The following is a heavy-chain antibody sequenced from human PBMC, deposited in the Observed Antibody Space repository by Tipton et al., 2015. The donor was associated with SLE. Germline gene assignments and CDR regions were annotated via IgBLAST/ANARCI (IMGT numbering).Heavy chain of an antibody. CDR1: GGSFSGNY. CDR3: ARYAGVAAHTEYFQH. CDR2: IYTSGST. V-gene: IGHV4-59*10. D-gene: IGHD6-19*01. J-gene: IGHJ1*01. Sequence: TLSLTCAVYGGSFSGNYWSWIRQPAGKGLEWIGRIYTSGSTNYNPSLKSRVTISVDTSKNQFSLKLSSVTAADTAVYYCARYAGVAAHTEYFQHWGQGTLVTVSS.